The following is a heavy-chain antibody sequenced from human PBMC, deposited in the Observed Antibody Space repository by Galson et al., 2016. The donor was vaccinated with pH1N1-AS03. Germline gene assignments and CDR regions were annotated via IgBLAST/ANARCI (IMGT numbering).Heavy chain of an antibody. CDR2: INPMVGLA. CDR1: GGTLSSYT. J-gene: IGHJ6*02. CDR3: ARVSGEDGRGGYKGASAMDA. V-gene: IGHV1-69*02. D-gene: IGHD5-24*01. Sequence: SVKVSCKDSGGTLSSYTINWVRQAPGQGLEWMGRINPMVGLADYAQKLQDKATITADKSTSTVYMELGSLRSEDTAVYYCARVSGEDGRGGYKGASAMDAWGQGTTVTVSS.